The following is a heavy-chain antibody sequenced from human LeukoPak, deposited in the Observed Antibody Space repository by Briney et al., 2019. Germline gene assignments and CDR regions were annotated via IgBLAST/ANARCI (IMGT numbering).Heavy chain of an antibody. V-gene: IGHV1-46*01. CDR3: ARGGDYYDSSGYHYAATH. J-gene: IGHJ4*02. Sequence: ASVKVSCKASGYTFTSYYMHWVRQAPGQGLEWMGIFNPGGGGTSYAQKFQGRVTMTMDTSTSTVYMELSSLRSEDTAVYYCARGGDYYDSSGYHYAATHWGQGTLVTVSS. D-gene: IGHD3-22*01. CDR1: GYTFTSYY. CDR2: FNPGGGGT.